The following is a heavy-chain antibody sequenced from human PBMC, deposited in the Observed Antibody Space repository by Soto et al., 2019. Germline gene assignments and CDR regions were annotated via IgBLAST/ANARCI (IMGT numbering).Heavy chain of an antibody. CDR3: AREVVAATFDY. V-gene: IGHV3-30*03. J-gene: IGHJ4*02. D-gene: IGHD2-15*01. Sequence: GGSLRLSCAASGFTFSNYGMHWVRQAPGKGLEWVAIISYDGDNEYYADSVRGRFTISRDNSKNTMYLQMGSLRTEDMAVYYCAREVVAATFDYWGRGTLVTVSS. CDR1: GFTFSNYG. CDR2: ISYDGDNE.